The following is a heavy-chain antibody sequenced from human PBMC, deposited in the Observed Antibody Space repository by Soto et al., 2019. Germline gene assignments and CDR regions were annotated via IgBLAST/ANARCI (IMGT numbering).Heavy chain of an antibody. CDR2: IYGGGNGP. V-gene: IGHV3-23*01. Sequence: EVQVLESGGGLVQPGGSLRLSCAATGFTFRDFAMSWVRQAPGKGLEWVSRIYGGGNGPHYADSVKGRVTISRDNSKNTVYLQMNSLRAEDTAVYYCAKMEGMDPWAYSFDYWGQGTLVTVSS. J-gene: IGHJ4*02. CDR1: GFTFRDFA. CDR3: AKMEGMDPWAYSFDY. D-gene: IGHD2-2*03.